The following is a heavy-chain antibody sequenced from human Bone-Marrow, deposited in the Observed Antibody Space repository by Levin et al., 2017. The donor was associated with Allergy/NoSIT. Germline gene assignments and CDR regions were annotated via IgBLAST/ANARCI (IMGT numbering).Heavy chain of an antibody. CDR2: IYYSGST. CDR3: VGYDYVWGSYAFDI. CDR1: GGSISSYY. V-gene: IGHV4-59*01. J-gene: IGHJ3*02. D-gene: IGHD3-16*01. Sequence: PSETLSLTCTVSGGSISSYYWSWIRQPPGKGLEWIGYIYYSGSTNYNPSLKSRVTISVDTSKNQFSLKLSSVTAADTAVYYCVGYDYVWGSYAFDIWGQGTMVTVSS.